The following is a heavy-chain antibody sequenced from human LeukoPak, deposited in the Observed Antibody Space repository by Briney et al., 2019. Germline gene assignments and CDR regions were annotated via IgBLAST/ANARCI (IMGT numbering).Heavy chain of an antibody. CDR3: ASGLVIFSEPVHYYYGMDV. CDR2: INQSGST. V-gene: IGHV4-34*01. D-gene: IGHD2-21*01. J-gene: IGHJ6*04. Sequence: SETLSLTCAVYGGSVSEYHWNWVRQAPGKGLEWIGEINQSGSTDYNPSLRSRVTISADTFKKQFSLALTSVTAADTCVYYCASGLVIFSEPVHYYYGMDVWGTGTTVTVSS. CDR1: GGSVSEYH.